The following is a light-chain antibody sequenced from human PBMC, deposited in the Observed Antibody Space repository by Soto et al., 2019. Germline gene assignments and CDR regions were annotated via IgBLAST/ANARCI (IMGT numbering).Light chain of an antibody. J-gene: IGLJ2*01. V-gene: IGLV2-14*01. CDR1: SSDIGTYHY. CDR2: DVN. CDR3: SSYTSSSTVV. Sequence: QSALTQPASVSGSPGQSITISCTGTSSDIGTYHYVSWYQQHPGKAPKLMIYDVNSRPSGVSNRFSGSKSGNTASLSISGLQAEDEADYYCSSYTSSSTVVIGGGTKVTVL.